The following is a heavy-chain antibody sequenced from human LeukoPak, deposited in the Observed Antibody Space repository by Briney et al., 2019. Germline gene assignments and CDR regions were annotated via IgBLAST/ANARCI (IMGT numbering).Heavy chain of an antibody. D-gene: IGHD3-9*01. CDR2: ISPSGGGT. CDR3: AKATGYLL. CDR1: GFTFSSYG. Sequence: GGSLRLSCAASGFTFSSYGMNWVRQAPGKGLEWISGISPSGGGTYYADFVKGRFTISRANSENTLYLQMNNLRAEDTAVYYCAKATGYLLWGQGTLVTVSS. V-gene: IGHV3-23*01. J-gene: IGHJ4*02.